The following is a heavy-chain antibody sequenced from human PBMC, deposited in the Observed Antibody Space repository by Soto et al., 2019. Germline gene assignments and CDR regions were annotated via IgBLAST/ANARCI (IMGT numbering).Heavy chain of an antibody. CDR2: INHSGST. D-gene: IGHD3-10*01. V-gene: IGHV4-34*01. CDR3: ARDRLPLLYGSGRRWFDP. J-gene: IGHJ5*02. Sequence: PSETLSLTCAVYGGSFSGYYWSWIRQPPGKGLEWIGEINHSGSTNYNPSLKSRVTISVDTSKNQFSLKLSSVTAADTAVYYCARDRLPLLYGSGRRWFDPWGQGTLVTVSS. CDR1: GGSFSGYY.